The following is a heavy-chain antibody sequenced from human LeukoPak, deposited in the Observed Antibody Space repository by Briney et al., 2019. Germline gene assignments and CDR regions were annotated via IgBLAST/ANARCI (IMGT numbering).Heavy chain of an antibody. D-gene: IGHD4-17*01. CDR2: IYYSGGT. CDR1: GGSISRDY. V-gene: IGHV4-59*01. Sequence: SETLSLTCIVSGGSISRDYWSWIRQPPGKGLEWIGSIYYSGGTNYNPSLKSRVTISVGTSKSQFSLRLISVTAADTAIYYCARGGPWTTVTTTGAPLDYWGQGTLVTVSS. CDR3: ARGGPWTTVTTTGAPLDY. J-gene: IGHJ4*02.